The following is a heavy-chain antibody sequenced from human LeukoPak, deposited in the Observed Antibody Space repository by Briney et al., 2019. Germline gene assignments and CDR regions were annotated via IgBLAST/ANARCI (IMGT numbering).Heavy chain of an antibody. Sequence: GGSLRLSCAASGFTFSSYGMHWVRQAPGKGLEWVAVIWYDGSNKYYADSVKGRFTISRDNSKNTLYLQMNSLRAEDTAVYYCAREELVVVPAALDYWGQGTPVTVSS. CDR1: GFTFSSYG. V-gene: IGHV3-33*01. J-gene: IGHJ4*02. CDR3: AREELVVVPAALDY. D-gene: IGHD2-2*01. CDR2: IWYDGSNK.